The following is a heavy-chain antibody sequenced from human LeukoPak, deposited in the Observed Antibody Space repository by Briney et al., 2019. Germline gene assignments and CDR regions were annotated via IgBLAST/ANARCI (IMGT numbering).Heavy chain of an antibody. CDR3: ARTPNSGYQYYFDY. CDR1: GGSISSYY. J-gene: IGHJ4*02. D-gene: IGHD3-22*01. CDR2: IYYSGST. V-gene: IGHV4-59*05. Sequence: SETLSLTCTVSGGSISSYYWSWIRQPPGKGLEWIGSIYYSGSTYYNPSLKSRVTISVDTSKNQFSLKLSSVTAADTAVYYCARTPNSGYQYYFDYWGQGTLVTVSS.